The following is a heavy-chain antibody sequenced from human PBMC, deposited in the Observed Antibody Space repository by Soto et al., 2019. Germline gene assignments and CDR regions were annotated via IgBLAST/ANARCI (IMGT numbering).Heavy chain of an antibody. D-gene: IGHD6-19*01. CDR1: VFTFSIYW. CDR2: IKQDGSEK. J-gene: IGHJ4*02. V-gene: IGHV3-7*01. Sequence: EVQLVESGGGLVQPGGSLRLSCAASVFTFSIYWMSWVRQAPGKGLEWVANIKQDGSEKYFVDSVKGRFTISRDNANNSLYLQMNSLRAEDTAVYYCARESSSGWPYYSDYWGQGTLVTVSS. CDR3: ARESSSGWPYYSDY.